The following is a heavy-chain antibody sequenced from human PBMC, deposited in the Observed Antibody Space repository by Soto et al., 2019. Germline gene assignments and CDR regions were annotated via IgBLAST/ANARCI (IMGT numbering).Heavy chain of an antibody. V-gene: IGHV2-5*02. CDR3: SLRHGLEHLSGGGCYYPVCFDS. J-gene: IGHJ4*02. Sequence: QITLKESGPTLVKPTQTLTLTCTFSGFSLNTSGVGGGWIRPPPGKALELLALIYWDTDKRYSPTLKSRLTITKDTSKNQVVLTMTNMDAVDTATYYCSLRHGLEHLSGGGCYYPVCFDSWCQGTLVTVSS. CDR2: IYWDTDK. CDR1: GFSLNTSGVG. D-gene: IGHD2-15*01.